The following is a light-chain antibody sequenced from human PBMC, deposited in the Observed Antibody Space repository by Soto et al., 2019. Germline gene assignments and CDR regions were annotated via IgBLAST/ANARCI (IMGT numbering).Light chain of an antibody. Sequence: QSALTQPASVSGSPGQSITISCTGTSSDVGGFNFVSWYQQHPGKAPKVMIYDVSNRPSGVSNRFSGSKSGNTASLTISGLQVEDEADYYCSSYSSSSTLVVFGGGTKLTVL. CDR2: DVS. CDR3: SSYSSSSTLVV. V-gene: IGLV2-14*01. J-gene: IGLJ2*01. CDR1: SSDVGGFNF.